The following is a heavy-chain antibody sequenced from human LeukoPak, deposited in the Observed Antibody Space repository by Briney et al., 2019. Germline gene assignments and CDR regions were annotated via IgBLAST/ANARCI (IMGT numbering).Heavy chain of an antibody. V-gene: IGHV3-9*01. D-gene: IGHD5/OR15-5a*01. CDR2: ITWNSFNI. CDR3: AKDKASLHAKMFDY. CDR1: GFTFDDYA. J-gene: IGHJ4*02. Sequence: GGSLRLSCAASGFTFDDYAMHWVRQAPGEGLGWVSGITWNSFNIGYADSVKGRFTISRDNAKNSLYLQMNSLRAEDTALYYCAKDKASLHAKMFDYWGQGTLVTVSS.